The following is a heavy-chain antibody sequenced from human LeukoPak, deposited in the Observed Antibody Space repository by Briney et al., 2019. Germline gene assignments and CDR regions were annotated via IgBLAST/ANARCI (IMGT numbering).Heavy chain of an antibody. CDR1: GESFSAYS. D-gene: IGHD2-2*01. Sequence: PSETLSLTCAVYGESFSAYSWNWIRQSPGKGLEWIGEINHSGSTNYNPSLKSRVTISVDTSKNQTSKRQFSLKLNSVTAADTAVYYCTRERSTSGINWFDPWGQGTLVTVSS. J-gene: IGHJ5*02. CDR2: INHSGST. CDR3: TRERSTSGINWFDP. V-gene: IGHV4-34*01.